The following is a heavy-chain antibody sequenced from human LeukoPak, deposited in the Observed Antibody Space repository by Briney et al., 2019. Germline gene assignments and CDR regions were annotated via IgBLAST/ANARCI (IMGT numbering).Heavy chain of an antibody. D-gene: IGHD6-6*01. Sequence: GGSLRLSCAASGFTFSDYYMSWIRQAPGKGLEWVSYISSSGSTIYYADSVKGRFTISRDNAKNSLYLQMNSLRAEDTAVYYCARQYSSSPKAAFDIWGQGTMVTVSS. CDR3: ARQYSSSPKAAFDI. CDR2: ISSSGSTI. V-gene: IGHV3-11*04. CDR1: GFTFSDYY. J-gene: IGHJ3*02.